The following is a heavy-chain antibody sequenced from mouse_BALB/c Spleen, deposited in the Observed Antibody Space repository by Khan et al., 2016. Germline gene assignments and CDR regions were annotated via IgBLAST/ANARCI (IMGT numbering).Heavy chain of an antibody. CDR2: ISTGDST. CDR3: AREDYGNYGDYFDY. J-gene: IGHJ2*01. D-gene: IGHD2-1*01. Sequence: EVELVESGGGLVKPGGSLKLSCAASGFTFRNYAMSWVRQTPEKRLEWVASISTGDSTYYGDSVKGRFTISRDNATNILYLQMRSLRSENTAFFYCAREDYGNYGDYFDYWGQGTTLTVSS. CDR1: GFTFRNYA. V-gene: IGHV5-6-5*01.